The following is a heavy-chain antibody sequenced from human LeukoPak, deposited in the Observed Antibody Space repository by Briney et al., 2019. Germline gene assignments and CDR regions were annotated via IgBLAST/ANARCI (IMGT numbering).Heavy chain of an antibody. CDR2: IHTNGDT. D-gene: IGHD6-13*01. J-gene: IGHJ4*02. V-gene: IGHV4-4*07. Sequence: SETLSLTCTVSGDSITNYYWSWIRQPAEKGLQWIGRIHTNGDTNYNPSLKSRVTMSVDTSKNQFSLKLNFVSAADTAVYYCARGGASSLPFDSWGQGTLVTVSS. CDR3: ARGGASSLPFDS. CDR1: GDSITNYY.